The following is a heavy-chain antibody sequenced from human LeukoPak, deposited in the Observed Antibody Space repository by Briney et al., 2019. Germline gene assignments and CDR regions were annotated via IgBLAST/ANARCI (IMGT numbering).Heavy chain of an antibody. V-gene: IGHV4-39*01. CDR3: ARRLEGITMVRGVIKEEYYFDY. J-gene: IGHJ4*02. D-gene: IGHD3-10*01. CDR2: IYYSGST. CDR1: GGSISSSSYY. Sequence: SETLSLTCTVSGGSISSSSYYWGWIRQPPGKGLEWIGNIYYSGSTYYNPSLKSRVTISVDTSKNQFSLKLSSVTAADTAVYYCARRLEGITMVRGVIKEEYYFDYWGQGTLVTVSS.